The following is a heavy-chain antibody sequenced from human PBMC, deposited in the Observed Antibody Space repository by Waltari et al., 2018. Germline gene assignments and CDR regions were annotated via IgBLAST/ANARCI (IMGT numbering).Heavy chain of an antibody. CDR3: ATPRYYYYYMDV. Sequence: EVQLVESGGGLVQPGGSLRRSCAASGVTFSSHWMSWVRQAPGKGLEWVANIKQDGSEKYYVDSVKGRFTISRDNAKNSLYLQMNSLRAEDTAVYYCATPRYYYYYMDVWGKGTTVTVSS. CDR2: IKQDGSEK. CDR1: GVTFSSHW. V-gene: IGHV3-7*01. J-gene: IGHJ6*03.